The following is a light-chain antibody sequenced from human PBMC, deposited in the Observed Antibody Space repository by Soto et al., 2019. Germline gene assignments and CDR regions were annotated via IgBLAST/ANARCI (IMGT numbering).Light chain of an antibody. Sequence: ETVMTQSPATLSVSPGERATLSCRASQSVSNNLAWYQQKPSQAPRLLIYGASTRSTGIPARFSGSGSGTEYTLTISSLQSEEFAVYYCQQYNDWPPPTFGQGTRLEIK. CDR2: GAS. J-gene: IGKJ5*01. V-gene: IGKV3-15*01. CDR3: QQYNDWPPPT. CDR1: QSVSNN.